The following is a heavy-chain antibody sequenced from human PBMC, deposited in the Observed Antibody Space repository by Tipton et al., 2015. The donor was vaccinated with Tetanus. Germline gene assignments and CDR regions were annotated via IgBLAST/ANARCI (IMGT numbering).Heavy chain of an antibody. J-gene: IGHJ4*02. V-gene: IGHV1-69*06. Sequence: QSGAEVKRPGSSVKVSCKSSGGTFSNYVFNWVRQAPGQGLEWMGGFSPIFRRPNYAQKFQGRVTITADTSTSTVYMELSSLKSDDTATYYCARGRSKYDFWSGYYMDHWGQGTPVTVSS. CDR3: ARGRSKYDFWSGYYMDH. CDR1: GGTFSNYV. CDR2: FSPIFRRP. D-gene: IGHD3-3*01.